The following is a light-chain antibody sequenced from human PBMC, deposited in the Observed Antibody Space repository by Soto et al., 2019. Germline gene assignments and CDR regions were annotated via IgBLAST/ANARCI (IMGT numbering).Light chain of an antibody. CDR1: QGISNY. Sequence: DIQMTQSPSAMSASVGDRVTITCRASQGISNYLNWYQQKAGEAPKVLIFGASSLQSGVPSKFSGSGYGTDFTLIINNLHPDDFATYYCQQTHAVPLTFGQGTRLEIK. CDR3: QQTHAVPLT. V-gene: IGKV1-39*01. CDR2: GAS. J-gene: IGKJ5*01.